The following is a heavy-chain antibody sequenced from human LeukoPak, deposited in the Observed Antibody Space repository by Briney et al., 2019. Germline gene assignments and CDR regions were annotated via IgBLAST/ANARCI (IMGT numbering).Heavy chain of an antibody. CDR2: IGASGADT. Sequence: GGSLRFSCEASGFTFSSYAMAWVRQAPGKGLGWVSVIGASGADTYYSDAAKGRFTVSRDNSKDTLFLHMSSLRAEDTAVYFCATRPRDSSGYYLGAFDGWGQGTTVTVSS. CDR1: GFTFSSYA. V-gene: IGHV3-23*01. CDR3: ATRPRDSSGYYLGAFDG. J-gene: IGHJ3*01. D-gene: IGHD3-22*01.